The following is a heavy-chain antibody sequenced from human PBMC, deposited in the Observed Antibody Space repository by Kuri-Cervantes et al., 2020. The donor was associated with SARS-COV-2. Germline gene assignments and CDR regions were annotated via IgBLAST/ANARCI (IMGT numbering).Heavy chain of an antibody. CDR1: GYSFTSYW. CDR3: ARLRGYCSSTSCHSYYYYYGMDV. CDR2: IYPGDSDT. D-gene: IGHD2-2*02. V-gene: IGHV5-51*01. J-gene: IGHJ6*02. Sequence: GGSLRLSCKGSGYSFTSYWIGWVRQMPGKGPEWMGIIYPGDSDTRYSPSFQGQVTISADKSISTAYLQWSSLKASDTAMYYCARLRGYCSSTSCHSYYYYYGMDVWGQGTTVTVSS.